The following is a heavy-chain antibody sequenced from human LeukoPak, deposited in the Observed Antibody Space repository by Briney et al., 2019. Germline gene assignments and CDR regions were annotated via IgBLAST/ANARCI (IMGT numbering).Heavy chain of an antibody. J-gene: IGHJ6*04. D-gene: IGHD3-3*01. CDR3: ARDGSRFGVVIIPMGV. CDR2: INPNSGGT. V-gene: IGHV1-2*02. CDR1: GYTFTGYY. Sequence: ASVKVSCKASGYTFTGYYMHWVRQAPGQGLEWMGWINPNSGGTNYAQKFQGRVTMTRDTSISTAYMELSRLRSDDTAVYYCARDGSRFGVVIIPMGVWGKGTTVTVSS.